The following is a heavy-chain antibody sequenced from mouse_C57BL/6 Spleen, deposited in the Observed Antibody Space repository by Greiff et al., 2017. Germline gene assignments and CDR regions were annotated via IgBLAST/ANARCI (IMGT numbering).Heavy chain of an antibody. J-gene: IGHJ4*01. CDR3: TTLDSSGLYYAMDY. CDR1: GFNIKDDY. V-gene: IGHV14-4*01. CDR2: IDPENGDT. Sequence: VQLQQSGAELVRPGASVKLSCTASGFNIKDDYMHWVKQRPEQGLEWIGWIDPENGDTEYASKFQGKATITADTSSNTAYLQLSSLTSEDTAVDYCTTLDSSGLYYAMDYWGQGTSVTVSS. D-gene: IGHD3-2*02.